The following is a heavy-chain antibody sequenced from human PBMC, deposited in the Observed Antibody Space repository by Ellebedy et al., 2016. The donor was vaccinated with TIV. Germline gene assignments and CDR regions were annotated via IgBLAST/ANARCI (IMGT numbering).Heavy chain of an antibody. V-gene: IGHV3-74*01. J-gene: IGHJ6*04. CDR1: GFTFSSYS. Sequence: GESLKISXAASGFTFSSYSMNWVRQAPGKGLVWVSRINGDGSSTTYADSVKGRFTISRDNAKNTLYLQMNSLRAEDTAVYYCARPAGSYDFWSADVWGKGTTVTVSS. CDR3: ARPAGSYDFWSADV. CDR2: INGDGSST. D-gene: IGHD3-3*01.